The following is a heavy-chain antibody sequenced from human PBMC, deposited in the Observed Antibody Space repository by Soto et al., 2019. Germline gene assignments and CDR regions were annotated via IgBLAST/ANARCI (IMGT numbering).Heavy chain of an antibody. CDR3: ARAIKRWEVNYYIDF. D-gene: IGHD1-26*01. J-gene: IGHJ4*02. Sequence: QVVLLQSGAEVKEPGSSERVSCQVSGSTFNNFAFSWVRQAPGHGPEWMGGIVVDSNTAEYSQRFQDRVTLTADTSTDTLYMELGSLTFEDTAVYYCARAIKRWEVNYYIDFWGQGTLVTVSS. V-gene: IGHV1-69*06. CDR2: IVVDSNTA. CDR1: GSTFNNFA.